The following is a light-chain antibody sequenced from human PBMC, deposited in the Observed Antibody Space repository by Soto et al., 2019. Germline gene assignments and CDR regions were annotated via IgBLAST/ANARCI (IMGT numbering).Light chain of an antibody. Sequence: IVMTQSPATLSVSPGERATLSCRASQDVGSKLAWYQQKPGQAPRLLIYGATTRATGIPARFSGSGSGTQFTLTISSLQSEDFAVYYCQQCNDSPPWTFGQGTKVEIK. CDR3: QQCNDSPPWT. J-gene: IGKJ1*01. CDR2: GAT. CDR1: QDVGSK. V-gene: IGKV3-15*01.